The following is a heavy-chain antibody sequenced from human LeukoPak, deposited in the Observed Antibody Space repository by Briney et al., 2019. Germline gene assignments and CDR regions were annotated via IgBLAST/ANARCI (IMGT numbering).Heavy chain of an antibody. J-gene: IGHJ4*02. D-gene: IGHD3-10*01. CDR1: GGTFSSYA. CDR3: ARNLYYYGSGSYNLFDY. CDR2: IIPIFGTA. V-gene: IGHV1-69*05. Sequence: GASVKVSCKASGGTFSSYAISWVRQAPGQGLEWMGGIIPIFGTANYAQKLQGRVTMTTDTSTSTAYMELRSLRSDDTAVYYCARNLYYYGSGSYNLFDYWGQGTLVTVSS.